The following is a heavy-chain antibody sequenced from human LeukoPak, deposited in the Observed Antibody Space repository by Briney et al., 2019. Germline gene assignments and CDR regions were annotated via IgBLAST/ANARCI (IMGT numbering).Heavy chain of an antibody. CDR2: INPKSGDT. CDR1: GYSFSDYH. CDR3: ARADSDKSGYRSYRY. Sequence: ASVKVSCKASGYSFSDYHLHWVRQAPGQGLEWLGWINPKSGDTSYAQRFQDRVIISRDTSINTVYMEVGRLSLDDTAIYYCARADSDKSGYRSYRYCGQGTQVTVFS. J-gene: IGHJ4*02. D-gene: IGHD3-22*01. V-gene: IGHV1-2*02.